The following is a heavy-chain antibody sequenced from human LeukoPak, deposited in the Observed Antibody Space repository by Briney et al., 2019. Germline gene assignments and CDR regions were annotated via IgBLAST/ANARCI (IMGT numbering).Heavy chain of an antibody. Sequence: SETLSLTCTVSGGSISSSSYYWGWIRQPPGKGLEWIGSIYYIGITYYKPSLKSRVTISVDTSKNQFSLKLSSVTAADTAIYYCVRLLQYSSSSPYIQHWGQGTLVTVSS. CDR1: GGSISSSSYY. D-gene: IGHD6-6*01. V-gene: IGHV4-39*01. CDR2: IYYIGIT. CDR3: VRLLQYSSSSPYIQH. J-gene: IGHJ1*01.